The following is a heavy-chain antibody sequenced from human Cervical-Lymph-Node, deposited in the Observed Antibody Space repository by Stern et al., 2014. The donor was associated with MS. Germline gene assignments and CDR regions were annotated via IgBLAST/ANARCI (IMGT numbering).Heavy chain of an antibody. CDR3: ARGRWLQFPFDS. J-gene: IGHJ4*02. CDR1: GGSINDYC. D-gene: IGHD5-24*01. Sequence: VQLVESGPGLVQPSETLSLTCTVSGGSINDYCWSWVRQPPGKGLEWIGYISYSGRTNYNPSLKSRVTISVDTSKIQFSLELTSVTAADTAVYYCARGRWLQFPFDSWGQGTLVTVAS. V-gene: IGHV4-59*01. CDR2: ISYSGRT.